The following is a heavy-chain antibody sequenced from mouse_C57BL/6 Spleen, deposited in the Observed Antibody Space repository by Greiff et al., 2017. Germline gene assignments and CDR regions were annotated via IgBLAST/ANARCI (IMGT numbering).Heavy chain of an antibody. V-gene: IGHV1-61*01. D-gene: IGHD2-3*01. J-gene: IGHJ1*03. CDR3: ARIGWFWYFDV. CDR2: IYPSDSET. CDR1: GYTFTSYW. Sequence: QVQLQQPGAELVRPGSSVKLSCKASGYTFTSYWMGWVKQRPGQGLEWIGNIYPSDSETNYNQKFKDKATLTVDKSSSTAYMQLSSLTSEDSAVYYCARIGWFWYFDVWGTGTTVTVSS.